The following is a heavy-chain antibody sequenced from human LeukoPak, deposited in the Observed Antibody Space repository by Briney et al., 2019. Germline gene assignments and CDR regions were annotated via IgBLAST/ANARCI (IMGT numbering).Heavy chain of an antibody. D-gene: IGHD2-8*01. V-gene: IGHV1-8*03. CDR3: ARVPNGLPTPNYYFDY. J-gene: IGHJ4*02. CDR2: MNPNSGNT. Sequence: GASVKVSCKASGYTFTSYDINWVRQATGQGLEWMGWMNPNSGNTAYAQKFQGRVTITRNTSISTAYMELSSLRSDDTAVYYCARVPNGLPTPNYYFDYWGQGTLVTVSS. CDR1: GYTFTSYD.